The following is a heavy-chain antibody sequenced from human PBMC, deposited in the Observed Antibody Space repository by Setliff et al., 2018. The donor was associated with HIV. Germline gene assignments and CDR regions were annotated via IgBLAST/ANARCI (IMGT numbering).Heavy chain of an antibody. J-gene: IGHJ4*02. Sequence: GGSLRLSCGVSGFPFSNYAMHWVRQAPGKGLEWVAIISDDGSDKHFADSLKGRFTISRDNSKNTMYLQMNSLKTEDTAVYYCTRDGTRTDGDTFDYWGQGTLVTVSS. D-gene: IGHD4-17*01. CDR3: TRDGTRTDGDTFDY. CDR1: GFPFSNYA. V-gene: IGHV3-30*04. CDR2: ISDDGSDK.